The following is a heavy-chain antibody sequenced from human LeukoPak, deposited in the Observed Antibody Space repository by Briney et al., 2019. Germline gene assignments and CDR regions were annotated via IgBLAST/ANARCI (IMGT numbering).Heavy chain of an antibody. D-gene: IGHD3-10*01. CDR2: ISGSGGST. CDR1: GFTFSSYG. CDR3: ARGIDRGFGSGFDP. Sequence: GGSLRLSCAASGFTFSSYGMSWVRQAPGKGLEWVSAISGSGGSTYYADSVKGRFTISRDNSKNTLYLHVNSLRAEDTAVYYCARGIDRGFGSGFDPWGQGTLVTVSS. V-gene: IGHV3-23*01. J-gene: IGHJ5*02.